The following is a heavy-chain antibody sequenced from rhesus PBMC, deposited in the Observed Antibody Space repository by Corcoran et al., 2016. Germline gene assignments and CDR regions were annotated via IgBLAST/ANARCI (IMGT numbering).Heavy chain of an antibody. Sequence: QVQLQESGPGVVKPSETLSLTCAVSGGSISDSYRWRWIRQPPGKGLEGIGYIIGSSTITTYNPSPMTLLTISKDTSKNQCSLKLSSVTAADSAVYYCARVTSSWSRYFDYWGQGVLVTVSS. CDR2: IIGSSTIT. V-gene: IGHV4S10*01. CDR3: ARVTSSWSRYFDY. CDR1: GGSISDSYR. D-gene: IGHD6-13*01. J-gene: IGHJ4*01.